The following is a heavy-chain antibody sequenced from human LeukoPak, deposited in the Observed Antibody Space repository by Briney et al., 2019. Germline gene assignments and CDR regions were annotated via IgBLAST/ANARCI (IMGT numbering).Heavy chain of an antibody. Sequence: SETLSLTCTVSGGSISSGGYYWSWIRQPPGKGLEWIGYIYHSGSTYCNPSLKSRVTISVDRSKNQFSLKLSSVTAADTAVYYCARDRIAAADLHIYYFDYWGQGTLVTVSS. CDR3: ARDRIAAADLHIYYFDY. J-gene: IGHJ4*02. CDR2: IYHSGST. D-gene: IGHD6-13*01. CDR1: GGSISSGGYY. V-gene: IGHV4-30-2*01.